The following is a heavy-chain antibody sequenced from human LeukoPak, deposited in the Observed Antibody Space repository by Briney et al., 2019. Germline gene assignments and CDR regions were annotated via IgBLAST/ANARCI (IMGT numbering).Heavy chain of an antibody. CDR2: VYPEDGET. CDR1: GYTFTDYY. V-gene: IGHV1-69-2*01. CDR3: ATGRMAEYY. Sequence: GASVKVSCKDSGYTFTDYYMHWVPQAPGKGLEWMGLVYPEDGETIYAEKFQGRVTITADTSPDTAYMELSSLRSADTAVYYCATGRMAEYYWGQGTLVTVSS. D-gene: IGHD5-24*01. J-gene: IGHJ4*02.